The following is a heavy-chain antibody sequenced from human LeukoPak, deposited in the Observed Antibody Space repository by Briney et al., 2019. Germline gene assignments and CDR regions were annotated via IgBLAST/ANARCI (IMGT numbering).Heavy chain of an antibody. V-gene: IGHV1-18*01. CDR3: ARTNVYYYDSSDYYPYFDY. CDR2: ITAYNGHT. J-gene: IGHJ4*02. D-gene: IGHD3-22*01. Sequence: ASVKVSCKASGYTFTSYGISWVRQAPGQGLEWMGWITAYNGHTNYAQKLQGRVTMTTDRSTSTAYMELRSLRSDDTAVYYCARTNVYYYDSSDYYPYFDYWGQGTLVTVSS. CDR1: GYTFTSYG.